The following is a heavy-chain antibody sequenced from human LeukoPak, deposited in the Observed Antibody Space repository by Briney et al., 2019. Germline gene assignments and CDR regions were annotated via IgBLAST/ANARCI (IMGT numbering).Heavy chain of an antibody. CDR3: ASLGRVTKDHYCDY. CDR2: INQDESSQ. CDR1: GFTFSTYW. V-gene: IGHV3-7*01. J-gene: IGHJ4*02. D-gene: IGHD4-17*01. Sequence: GALRLSWAAFGFTFSTYWMGLVRQAPGKGLEWVAKINQDESSQFYVDALRGRFTVSRDIAKNLLPLQVNSLRGGHTAVYLCASLGRVTKDHYCDYWGQGTLVTVSS.